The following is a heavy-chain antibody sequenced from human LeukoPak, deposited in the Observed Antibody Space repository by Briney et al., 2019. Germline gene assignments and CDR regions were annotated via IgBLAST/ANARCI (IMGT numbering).Heavy chain of an antibody. J-gene: IGHJ4*02. CDR3: ARGGGFGSPPAY. CDR1: GGSISNYY. V-gene: IGHV4-59*01. CDR2: IYHSGSV. Sequence: PSETLSLTCTVSGGSISNYYWSWIRQAPGKGLEWIGYIYHSGSVNYDPSLKSRVTISVDTTNNQFSLKLNSVTAADTAVYYCARGGGFGSPPAYWGQGTLVTVS. D-gene: IGHD3-10*01.